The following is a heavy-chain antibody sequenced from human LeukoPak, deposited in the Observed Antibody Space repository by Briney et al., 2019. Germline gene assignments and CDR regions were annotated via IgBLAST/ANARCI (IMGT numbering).Heavy chain of an antibody. CDR1: GGTFSSYA. Sequence: GSSVKVSCKASGGTFSSYAISWVRQAPGQGLEWMGRIIPIFGTANYAQKFQGRVTTTTDESTSTAYMELSSLRSEDTAVYYCARTGPYYYDSSGYFKTDYWGQGTLVTVSS. CDR3: ARTGPYYYDSSGYFKTDY. V-gene: IGHV1-69*05. J-gene: IGHJ4*02. CDR2: IIPIFGTA. D-gene: IGHD3-22*01.